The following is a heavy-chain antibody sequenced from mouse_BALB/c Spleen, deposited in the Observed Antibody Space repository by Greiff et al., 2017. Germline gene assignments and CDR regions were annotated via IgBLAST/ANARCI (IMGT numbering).Heavy chain of an antibody. J-gene: IGHJ4*01. V-gene: IGHV7-3*02. D-gene: IGHD1-1*02. CDR2: IRNKANGYTT. CDR1: GFTFTDYY. CDR3: ARDRNMDAMDY. Sequence: EVKVVESGGGLVQPGGSLRLSCATSGFTFTDYYMSWVRQPPGKALEWLGFIRNKANGYTTEYSASVKGRFTISRDNSQSILYLQMNTLRAEDSATYYCARDRNMDAMDYWGQGTSVTVSS.